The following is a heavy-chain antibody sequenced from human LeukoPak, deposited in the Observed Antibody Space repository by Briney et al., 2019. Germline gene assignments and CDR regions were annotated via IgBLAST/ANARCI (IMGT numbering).Heavy chain of an antibody. CDR3: ARDPFPTRVTNGGYFDY. CDR2: ISYDGTNK. CDR1: GFSFNSYA. J-gene: IGHJ4*02. Sequence: GGSLRLSCAAFGFSFNSYAMHWVRQPPGKGLEWVAVISYDGTNKYYADSVKGRFTISRDNSKNTLYLQMNSLRAENTAVYYCARDPFPTRVTNGGYFDYWGQGTLVPVSS. V-gene: IGHV3-30-3*01. D-gene: IGHD4-17*01.